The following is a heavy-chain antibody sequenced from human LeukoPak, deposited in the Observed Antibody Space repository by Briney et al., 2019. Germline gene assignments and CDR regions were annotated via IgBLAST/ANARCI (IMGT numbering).Heavy chain of an antibody. Sequence: ASVKVSCKASGYTFTSYGISWVRQAPGQGLEWMGWISAYNGDTNCAQNFQGRVTMTTDTSTSTAFMELRSLRSDDTAVYFCTRDCSSTSCYDYPWGQGTLVTVSS. V-gene: IGHV1-18*01. D-gene: IGHD2-2*01. CDR3: TRDCSSTSCYDYP. J-gene: IGHJ5*02. CDR1: GYTFTSYG. CDR2: ISAYNGDT.